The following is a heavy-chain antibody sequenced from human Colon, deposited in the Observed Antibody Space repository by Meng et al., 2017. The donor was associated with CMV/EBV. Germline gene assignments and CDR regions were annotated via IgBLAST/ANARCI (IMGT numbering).Heavy chain of an antibody. Sequence: CPAAGFTISDYYMSWIRQAPGKGLEWLSYITTGGSLSYADSVKGRFTISRDTAKNSLFRQINSLRVEDTAVYYCARITILTGFHLDSWGQGTLVTVSS. V-gene: IGHV3-11*01. D-gene: IGHD3-9*01. CDR1: GFTISDYY. J-gene: IGHJ4*02. CDR3: ARITILTGFHLDS. CDR2: ITTGGSL.